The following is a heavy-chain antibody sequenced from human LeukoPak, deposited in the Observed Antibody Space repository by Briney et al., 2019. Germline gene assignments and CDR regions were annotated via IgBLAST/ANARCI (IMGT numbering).Heavy chain of an antibody. D-gene: IGHD6-13*01. CDR3: AKDLSSSWALDY. J-gene: IGHJ4*02. Sequence: PGGSLRLSCAASRFTFSDYWMSWVRQAPGKGLEWVANIKGDGSEKYYVDSVKDRFTISRDNAKNSLFLQMDSLRAEDTAVYYCAKDLSSSWALDYWGQGTLVTVSS. CDR2: IKGDGSEK. V-gene: IGHV3-7*01. CDR1: RFTFSDYW.